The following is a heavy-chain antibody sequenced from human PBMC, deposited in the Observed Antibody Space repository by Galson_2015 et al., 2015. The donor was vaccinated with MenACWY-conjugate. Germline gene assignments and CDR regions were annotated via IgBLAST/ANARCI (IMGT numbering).Heavy chain of an antibody. V-gene: IGHV3-30*02. J-gene: IGHJ4*02. CDR2: IRYDGSNK. D-gene: IGHD5-24*01. Sequence: SLRLSCAASGFTFSSYGMHWVRQAPGKGLEWVAFIRYDGSNKYYADSVKGRFTISRDNSKNMLYLQMNSLRAEDTAVYYCAKGGVEMATILFDYWGQGTLVTVSS. CDR1: GFTFSSYG. CDR3: AKGGVEMATILFDY.